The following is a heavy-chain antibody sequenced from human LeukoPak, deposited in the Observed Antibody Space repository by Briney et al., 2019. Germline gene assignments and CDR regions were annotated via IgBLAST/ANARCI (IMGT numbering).Heavy chain of an antibody. D-gene: IGHD3-16*01. CDR2: VSTFNGYT. CDR1: GDIFTSNS. J-gene: IGHJ4*02. Sequence: SERVSCKPSGDIFTSNSITWVWHGSGHQFEWMGRVSTFNGYTKYAQDPQGRITMTRDTSTRTVYLEMRNLRSDDTAGYFCARGEVYYDLWGQGTLVTVSS. CDR3: ARGEVYYDL. V-gene: IGHV1-18*01.